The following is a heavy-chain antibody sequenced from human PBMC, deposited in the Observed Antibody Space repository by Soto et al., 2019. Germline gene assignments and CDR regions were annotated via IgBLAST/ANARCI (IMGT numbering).Heavy chain of an antibody. CDR2: ISGSGGST. D-gene: IGHD2-15*01. CDR3: AKPPFLYCSGGSCYGNWFDP. J-gene: IGHJ5*02. Sequence: GGSLRLSCAASGFTFSSYAMSWVRQAPGKGLEWVSAISGSGGSTYYADSVKGRFTISRDNSKNTLYLQMNSLRAEDTAVYYCAKPPFLYCSGGSCYGNWFDPWGQGTLVTVSS. V-gene: IGHV3-23*01. CDR1: GFTFSSYA.